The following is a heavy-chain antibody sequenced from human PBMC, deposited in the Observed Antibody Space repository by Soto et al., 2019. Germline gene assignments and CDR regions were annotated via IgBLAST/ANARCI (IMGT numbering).Heavy chain of an antibody. D-gene: IGHD3-3*01. V-gene: IGHV3-74*01. CDR2: ISSDGSST. CDR1: GFTFSSNW. CDR3: TRDSRITIFGVTFKWFDP. J-gene: IGHJ5*02. Sequence: EVQLVESGGGLVQPGGSLRLSCAASGFTFSSNWMHWVRQAPGKGLVWVSRISSDGSSTAYADSVKGRFTISRDNTKNTLYLQMNSLRAEDTAVYYCTRDSRITIFGVTFKWFDPWSQGTLVTVSS.